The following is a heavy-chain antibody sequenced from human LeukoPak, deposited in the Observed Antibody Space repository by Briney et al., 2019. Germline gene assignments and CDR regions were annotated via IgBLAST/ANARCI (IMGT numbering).Heavy chain of an antibody. J-gene: IGHJ4*02. CDR1: GGSFSGYY. CDR3: ARVGSAAAAPRTYYFDY. CDR2: INHSGST. Sequence: SETLSLTCAVYGGSFSGYYWSWIRQPPGKGLEWIGEINHSGSTNYNPSLKSRVTISVDTSKNQFSLKLSSVTAADTAVYYCARVGSAAAAPRTYYFDYWGQGTLVTVSS. D-gene: IGHD6-13*01. V-gene: IGHV4-34*01.